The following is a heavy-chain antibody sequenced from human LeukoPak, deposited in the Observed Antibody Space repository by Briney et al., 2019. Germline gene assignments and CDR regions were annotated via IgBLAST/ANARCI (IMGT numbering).Heavy chain of an antibody. CDR3: GKEGGA. Sequence: GGSLRLSCAASGFRFSDFTMTWVRQAPGKGPEWVSAIGGRGGSKYYADSLGGRFTISRDNSKDMLYLQMNSLKVEDTATYYRGKEGGAWGQGTKVTVSS. D-gene: IGHD3-16*01. V-gene: IGHV3-23*01. J-gene: IGHJ5*02. CDR2: IGGRGGSK. CDR1: GFRFSDFT.